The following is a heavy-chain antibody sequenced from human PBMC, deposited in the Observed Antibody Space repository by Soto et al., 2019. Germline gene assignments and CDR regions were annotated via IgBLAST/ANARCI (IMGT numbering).Heavy chain of an antibody. D-gene: IGHD3-10*01. J-gene: IGHJ5*02. Sequence: QVQLVQSGAEVKKPGASVKVSCKASGYTFTNYEINWVRQATGQGLEWMGWMNPGSGNTDYAHKFQGRVTMTSNISESTAYMELSRLGSEDTAIYYCARMAASGSLNWFDPWGEGTLVTVAS. V-gene: IGHV1-8*01. CDR1: GYTFTNYE. CDR3: ARMAASGSLNWFDP. CDR2: MNPGSGNT.